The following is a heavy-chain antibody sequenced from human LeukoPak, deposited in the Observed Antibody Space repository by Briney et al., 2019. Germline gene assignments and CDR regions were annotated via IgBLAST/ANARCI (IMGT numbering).Heavy chain of an antibody. CDR2: VDPEDGET. V-gene: IGHV1-69-2*01. Sequence: GATVKLSCKASGYTFTDYYMHWVQQAPGKGLEWMGRVDPEDGETKFEEKFQGRLSITADTSTDTVYLELSSLRSEDTAVYYCATEYPRGGYGLDYWGQGTLVTVSS. J-gene: IGHJ4*02. CDR1: GYTFTDYY. D-gene: IGHD5-18*01. CDR3: ATEYPRGGYGLDY.